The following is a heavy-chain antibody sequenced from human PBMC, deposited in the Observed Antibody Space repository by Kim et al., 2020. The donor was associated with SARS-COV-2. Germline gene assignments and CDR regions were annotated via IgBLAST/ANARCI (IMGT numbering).Heavy chain of an antibody. CDR1: GFTFTNYW. V-gene: IGHV3-74*01. CDR2: INPDGSYT. D-gene: IGHD1-26*01. CDR3: GMDSGAYSVY. Sequence: GGSLRLSCAASGFTFTNYWMHWVRQAPGKGLVWVARINPDGSYTSYGDSVKDQFTISRDNAKKTLYLQIKSLGAEETVGNDCGMDSGAYSVYWGQGTLVT. J-gene: IGHJ4*02.